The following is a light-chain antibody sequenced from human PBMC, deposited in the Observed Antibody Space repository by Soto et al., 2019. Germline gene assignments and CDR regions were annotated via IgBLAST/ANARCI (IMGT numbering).Light chain of an antibody. CDR3: QQSYSTPRGT. J-gene: IGKJ1*01. CDR1: QTISSW. V-gene: IGKV1-39*01. CDR2: AAS. Sequence: DIQMTQSPSTLSGSVGDRVTITCRASQTISSWLAWYQQKPGKAPKLLIYAASSLQSGVPSRFSGSGSGTDFTLTISSLQTEDFANYYCQQSYSTPRGTFGQGTKVDIK.